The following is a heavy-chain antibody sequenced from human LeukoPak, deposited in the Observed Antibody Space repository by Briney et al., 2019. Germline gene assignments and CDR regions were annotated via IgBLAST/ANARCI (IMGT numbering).Heavy chain of an antibody. D-gene: IGHD6-13*01. Sequence: ETLSLTCTVSGGSISSGGYYWSWVRQAPGKGLEWVSVTTGSGGNTYYADSVKGRFTISKDNSKNTVYLQMSSLRVDDTAVYYCAKAASSSWPSYYYGMDVWGQGTTVTVSS. CDR1: GGSISSGGYY. J-gene: IGHJ6*02. V-gene: IGHV3-23*01. CDR3: AKAASSSWPSYYYGMDV. CDR2: TTGSGGNT.